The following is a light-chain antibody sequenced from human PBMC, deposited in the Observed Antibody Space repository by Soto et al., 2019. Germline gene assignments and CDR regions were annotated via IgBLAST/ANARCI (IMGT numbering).Light chain of an antibody. CDR3: QQYNSYSPWT. V-gene: IGKV1-5*01. J-gene: IGKJ1*01. CDR2: DAS. CDR1: QSISSW. Sequence: DIQMTQSPSTLSASVGDRVTITCRASQSISSWLAWYQQKPGKAPKLLIYDASSLESGVPSRFSGSGSGTEFSLTISSLQPDDFATYYCQQYNSYSPWTFGRGTEVEIK.